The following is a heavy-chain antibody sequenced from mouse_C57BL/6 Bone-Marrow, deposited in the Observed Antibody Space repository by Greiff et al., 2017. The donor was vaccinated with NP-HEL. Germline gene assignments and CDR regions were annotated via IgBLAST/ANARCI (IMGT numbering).Heavy chain of an antibody. CDR1: GYTFTDYY. J-gene: IGHJ2*01. CDR3: ARDEGTTGGYYFDY. D-gene: IGHD2-14*01. CDR2: INPNNGGT. V-gene: IGHV1-26*01. Sequence: VQLQQSGPELVKPGASVKISCKASGYTFTDYYMNWVKQSHGKSLEWIGDINPNNGGTSYNQKFKGKATLTVDKSSSTAYMELRSLTSEDAAVYYCARDEGTTGGYYFDYWGQGTTLTVSS.